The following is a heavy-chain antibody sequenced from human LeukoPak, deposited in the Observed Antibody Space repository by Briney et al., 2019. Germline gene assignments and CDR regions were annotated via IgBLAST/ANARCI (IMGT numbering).Heavy chain of an antibody. J-gene: IGHJ5*02. CDR1: GGSISSSNW. D-gene: IGHD1-7*01. V-gene: IGHV4-4*02. Sequence: SETLSLTCAVSGGSISSSNWWSWVRQPPGEGLEWIGEIYHSGSTNYNPSLKSRVTISVDKSKNQFSLKLSSVTAADTAVYYCARDAGTTGYFWFDPWGQGTLVTVSS. CDR2: IYHSGST. CDR3: ARDAGTTGYFWFDP.